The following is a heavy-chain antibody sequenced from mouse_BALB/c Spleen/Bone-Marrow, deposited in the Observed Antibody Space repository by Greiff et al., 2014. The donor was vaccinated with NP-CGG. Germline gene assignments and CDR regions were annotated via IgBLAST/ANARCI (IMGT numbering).Heavy chain of an antibody. CDR2: INPSSGYN. CDR3: ARPYGNYVYY. Sequence: QVQLQQPAAELARPGASVKMSCKASGYSFTSYTMHWVKQRPGQGLEWIGYINPSSGYNEYNQKFKDKTTLTADKSSSTAYMQLSSLTSEDSAVYYCARPYGNYVYYWGQGTTLIVSS. D-gene: IGHD2-10*02. J-gene: IGHJ2*01. V-gene: IGHV1-4*02. CDR1: GYSFTSYT.